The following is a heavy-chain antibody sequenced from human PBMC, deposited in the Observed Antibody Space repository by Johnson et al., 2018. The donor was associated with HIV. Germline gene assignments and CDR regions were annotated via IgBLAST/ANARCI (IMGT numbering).Heavy chain of an antibody. CDR2: IKQDGTEK. Sequence: VQLVESGGGLVQTGGSLRLSCAVSGFTFSNYWMNWVRQGPGKGLEWVAHIKQDGTEKHSVDSVKGRFTISRENAKNTLYLQMNSLRAEDTAVYYCARQTRMAFDIWGQGAMVTVSS. CDR1: GFTFSNYW. V-gene: IGHV3-7*05. D-gene: IGHD2-8*01. J-gene: IGHJ3*02. CDR3: ARQTRMAFDI.